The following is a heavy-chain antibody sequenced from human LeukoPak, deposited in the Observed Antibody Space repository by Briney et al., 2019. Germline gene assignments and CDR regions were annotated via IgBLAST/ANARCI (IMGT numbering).Heavy chain of an antibody. CDR2: ISSSSSYI. J-gene: IGHJ4*02. D-gene: IGHD4-17*01. Sequence: SGGSLRLSCAASGFTFSSYSMNWVRQALGKGLEWVSSISSSSSYIYYADSVKGRFTISRDSAENSLYLQMNSLRTEDTAFYYCVKDGGDYGGYSYYFDYWGQGTLVTVSS. V-gene: IGHV3-21*04. CDR1: GFTFSSYS. CDR3: VKDGGDYGGYSYYFDY.